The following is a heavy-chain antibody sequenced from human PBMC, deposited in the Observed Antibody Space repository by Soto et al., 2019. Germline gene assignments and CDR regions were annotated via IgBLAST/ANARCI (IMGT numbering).Heavy chain of an antibody. CDR3: ARYPITVIVEGDFDI. D-gene: IGHD3-22*01. J-gene: IGHJ3*02. CDR2: IYYSGST. V-gene: IGHV4-59*08. Sequence: PSEALSLTFTGSGGSISSCDWIWIRQPPGKGLEWIGYIYYSGSTNYKPSLKSRVTISVDTSKNQFSVKLSSVTAADTAVYYCARYPITVIVEGDFDIWGQGTMVIVSS. CDR1: GGSISSCD.